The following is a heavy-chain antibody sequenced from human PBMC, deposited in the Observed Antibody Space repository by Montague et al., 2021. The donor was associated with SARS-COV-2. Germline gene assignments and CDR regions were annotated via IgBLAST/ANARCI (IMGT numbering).Heavy chain of an antibody. CDR1: GYTFTSYG. D-gene: IGHD3-3*01. V-gene: IGHV1-18*01. J-gene: IGHJ4*02. CDR2: ISGYNGIT. CDR3: ARDPLRVEGY. Sequence: SVKVSCKASGYTFTSYGIIWVRQAPGQGLEWMGWISGYNGITNYAQKLQGRVTMTTDTSTNTAYMELRSLRSDDTAVYYCARDPLRVEGYWGQGTLVTVSS.